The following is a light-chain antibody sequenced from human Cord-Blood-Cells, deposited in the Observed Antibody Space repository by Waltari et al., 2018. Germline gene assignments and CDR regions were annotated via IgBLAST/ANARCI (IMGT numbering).Light chain of an antibody. CDR2: GAS. J-gene: IGKJ2*01. CDR1: QSVSSN. V-gene: IGKV3-15*01. CDR3: QQYNNWPYT. Sequence: EIVMPQPPATLSVSPGERATPSCRASQSVSSNLAWYQQKPGQAPRLLIYGASTRATGIPARFSGSGSGTEFTLTISSLQSEDFAVYYCQQYNNWPYTFGQGTKLEIK.